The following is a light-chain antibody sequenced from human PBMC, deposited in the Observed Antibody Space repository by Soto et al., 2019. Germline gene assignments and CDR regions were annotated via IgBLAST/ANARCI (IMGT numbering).Light chain of an antibody. CDR1: QSISSTY. CDR2: GAS. J-gene: IGKJ2*01. Sequence: EIVLTQSPGTLSLSPGERATLSCRASQSISSTYLAWYQQKPGQAPRLLIYGASSRATGIPDRFSGSGSGTDFTLTISGLEAEDFAVYYCQQYGSSPLYIFGQGTKLEIK. CDR3: QQYGSSPLYI. V-gene: IGKV3-20*01.